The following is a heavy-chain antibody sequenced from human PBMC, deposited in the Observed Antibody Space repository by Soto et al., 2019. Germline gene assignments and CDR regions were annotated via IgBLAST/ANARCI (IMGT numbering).Heavy chain of an antibody. Sequence: EVQLVESGGGLVKPGGSLRLSCAASGFTFSNAWLIWVRQAPGRGLEWVGRIKSKADGGTTDCAAPVKGRFTISRDDSENTVYLQMNSLKPEDTAVYYCTTCLTAAPRRFDPWGQGTLVTVSS. D-gene: IGHD2-21*02. V-gene: IGHV3-15*07. J-gene: IGHJ5*02. CDR2: IKSKADGGTT. CDR1: GFTFSNAW. CDR3: TTCLTAAPRRFDP.